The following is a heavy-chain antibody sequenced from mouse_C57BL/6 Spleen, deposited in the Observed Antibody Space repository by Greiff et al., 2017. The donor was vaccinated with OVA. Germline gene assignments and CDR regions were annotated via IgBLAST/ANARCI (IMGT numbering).Heavy chain of an antibody. V-gene: IGHV1-62-2*01. J-gene: IGHJ2*01. CDR2: FYPGSGSI. CDR1: GYTFTEYT. CDR3: ARHGGYDYDRGYYFDY. D-gene: IGHD2-4*01. Sequence: LVESGAELVKPGASVKLSCKASGYTFTEYTIHWVQQRSGQGLEWIGWFYPGSGSIKYNEKFKDKATLTADKSSSTVYRELSRLTSEDSAVYFCARHGGYDYDRGYYFDYWGQGTTLTVSS.